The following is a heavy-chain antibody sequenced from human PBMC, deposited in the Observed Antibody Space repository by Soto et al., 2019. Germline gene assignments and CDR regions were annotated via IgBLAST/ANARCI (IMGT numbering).Heavy chain of an antibody. CDR1: GDSVSESSVS. V-gene: IGHV6-1*01. D-gene: IGHD2-2*01. Sequence: SQTLSLTCAISGDSVSESSVSWNWIRQSPSRGLEWLGRTYYRSQWNNDYAVSVKGRININPDTSKNQLSLQLGSVSPEDTAVYYCARSANAAFDFWGQGTLVTVSS. J-gene: IGHJ4*02. CDR3: ARSANAAFDF. CDR2: TYYRSQWNN.